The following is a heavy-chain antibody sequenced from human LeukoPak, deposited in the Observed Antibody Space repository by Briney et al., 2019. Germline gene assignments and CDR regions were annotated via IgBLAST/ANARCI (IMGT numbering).Heavy chain of an antibody. D-gene: IGHD1-26*01. V-gene: IGHV3-21*03. CDR3: TTDRVAAHVRRANDY. Sequence: GGSLRLSCAASAFTFSTYSMNWVRQVPGKGLEWVSSISSSSSYIYYADSVKGRFTISRDDAKNSLYLQMNSLKTEDTAVYYCTTDRVAAHVRRANDYWGQGTLVTVSS. J-gene: IGHJ4*02. CDR2: ISSSSSYI. CDR1: AFTFSTYS.